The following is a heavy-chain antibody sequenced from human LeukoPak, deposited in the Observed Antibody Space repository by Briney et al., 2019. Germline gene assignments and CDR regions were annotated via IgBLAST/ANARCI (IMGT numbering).Heavy chain of an antibody. D-gene: IGHD1-1*01. V-gene: IGHV1-8*01. Sequence: GASVTVSCKASGYTFINYDINWVRQAPGQGLEWMGWMNPNSGNTVYAQNFQGRVTMTSDTSINTAYMELRSLRSEDTAVYYCARGVATNYWGQGTLVTVSS. CDR1: GYTFINYD. CDR2: MNPNSGNT. J-gene: IGHJ4*02. CDR3: ARGVATNY.